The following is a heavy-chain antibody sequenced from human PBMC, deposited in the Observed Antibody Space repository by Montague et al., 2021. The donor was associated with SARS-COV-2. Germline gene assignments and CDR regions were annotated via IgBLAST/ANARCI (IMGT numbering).Heavy chain of an antibody. D-gene: IGHD3-22*01. V-gene: IGHV4-61*02. Sequence: TLSLTCTVSGGSISSGSYYWSWIRQPAGKGLEWIGRIYTCGSTNYNPSLKSRVTISVDTSKNQFSLKLSSVTAADTAVYYCARDPLYYYDSSGLLLDWYFDLWGRGTLVTVSS. CDR2: IYTCGST. J-gene: IGHJ2*01. CDR1: GGSISSGSYY. CDR3: ARDPLYYYDSSGLLLDWYFDL.